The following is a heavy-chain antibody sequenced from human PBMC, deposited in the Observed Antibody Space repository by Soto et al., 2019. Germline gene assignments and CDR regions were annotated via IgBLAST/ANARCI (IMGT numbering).Heavy chain of an antibody. Sequence: SETLSLTCTVSGGSISNYYWSWIRQPPGKGLEWIGYIHYRGNTKYNPSLKSRVTISADTSKDQFSLKLTSVTAADTAVYYCARGHYDFWSGYFATIDYWGQGTLVTVSS. CDR2: IHYRGNT. CDR3: ARGHYDFWSGYFATIDY. CDR1: GGSISNYY. J-gene: IGHJ4*02. D-gene: IGHD3-3*01. V-gene: IGHV4-59*08.